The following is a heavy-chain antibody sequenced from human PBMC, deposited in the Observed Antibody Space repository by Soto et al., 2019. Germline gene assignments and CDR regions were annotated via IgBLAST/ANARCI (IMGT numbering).Heavy chain of an antibody. CDR1: GFTFSSYD. D-gene: IGHD1-26*01. V-gene: IGHV3-30*18. J-gene: IGHJ6*02. CDR3: AKDTTSWYYYYGMDV. Sequence: QVQLVESGGGVVQPGRSLRLSCAASGFTFSSYDMHWVRQAPGKGLEWVAVISYDGSNKYYADSVKGRFTISRDNSKNTLYLQMNSLRAEDTAVYYCAKDTTSWYYYYGMDVWGQGTTVTVSS. CDR2: ISYDGSNK.